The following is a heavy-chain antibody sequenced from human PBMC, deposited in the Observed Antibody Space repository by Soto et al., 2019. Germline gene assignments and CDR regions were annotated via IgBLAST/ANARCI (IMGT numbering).Heavy chain of an antibody. V-gene: IGHV1-69*06. D-gene: IGHD2-21*02. CDR1: GGTFSSYA. CDR3: ARAVVVVTAMSHYYYGMDV. J-gene: IGHJ6*02. CDR2: IIPIFGTA. Sequence: QVQLVQSGAEVKKPGSSVKVSYKASGGTFSSYAISWVRQAPGQGLEWMGGIIPIFGTANYAQKFQGRVTITADKSTSTAYMELSSLRSEDTAVYYCARAVVVVTAMSHYYYGMDVWGQGTTVTVSS.